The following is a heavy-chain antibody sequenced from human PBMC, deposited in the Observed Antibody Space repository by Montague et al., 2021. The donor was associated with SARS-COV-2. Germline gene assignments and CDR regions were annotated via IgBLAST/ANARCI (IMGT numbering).Heavy chain of an antibody. V-gene: IGHV4-59*13. CDR1: GGSMSTYY. CDR3: SSEGGYNYGYVS. CDR2: MSATGSS. D-gene: IGHD5-18*01. Sequence: SETLSLTCSISGGSMSTYYWNWIRQPPGRGLEWIGYMSATGSSNYNPSLKSRVTISLDTSQNQVSLRLTSVTAADTAVYYCSSEGGYNYGYVSWGPGTLVTVSS. J-gene: IGHJ4*02.